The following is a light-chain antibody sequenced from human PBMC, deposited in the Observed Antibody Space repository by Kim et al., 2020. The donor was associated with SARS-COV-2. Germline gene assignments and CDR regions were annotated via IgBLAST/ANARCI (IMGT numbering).Light chain of an antibody. CDR2: AAS. CDR1: QGISNS. J-gene: IGKJ2*01. CDR3: QQYYSTPMYT. V-gene: IGKV1-NL1*01. Sequence: DIQMTQSPSSLSASVVDRVTITCRASQGISNSLSWYQQKPGKAPKLLLYAASRLESGVPSRFSGSGSGTDYTLTISSLQPEDFATYYCQQYYSTPMYTFGQGTKLEI.